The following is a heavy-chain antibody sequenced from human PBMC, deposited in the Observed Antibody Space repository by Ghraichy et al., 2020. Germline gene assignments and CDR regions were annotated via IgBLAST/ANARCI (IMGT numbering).Heavy chain of an antibody. CDR1: GGSINIVSFY. J-gene: IGHJ4*02. CDR3: AGPSGYGTGSYYPLEH. D-gene: IGHD3-10*01. Sequence: SETLSLTCTVSGGSINIVSFYWGWVRQPPGKGLEWSGNIYNTGTTSYNPSLKSRVNISVDTSKNEFSLRLTSVTAADTAVYFCAGPSGYGTGSYYPLEHWGQGSLVTVTS. V-gene: IGHV4-39*01. CDR2: IYNTGTT.